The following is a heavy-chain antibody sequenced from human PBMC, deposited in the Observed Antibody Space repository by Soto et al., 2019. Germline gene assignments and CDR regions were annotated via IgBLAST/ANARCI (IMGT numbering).Heavy chain of an antibody. CDR3: AKGSSSSRPYYFDH. V-gene: IGHV3-23*01. J-gene: IGHJ4*02. D-gene: IGHD6-6*01. CDR1: RFTFSNYA. CDR2: ISGSGVGT. Sequence: EVQLLESGGGFVQPGGSLRLSCAASRFTFSNYAMSWVRQAPGEGLEWVSAISGSGVGTYYADSVKGRFTISRGNSKNTLSLQMNSLRAEDTAVYYCAKGSSSSRPYYFDHWGQGTLVTVSS.